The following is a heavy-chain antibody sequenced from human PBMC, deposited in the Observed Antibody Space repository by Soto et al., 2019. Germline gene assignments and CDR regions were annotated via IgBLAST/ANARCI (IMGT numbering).Heavy chain of an antibody. Sequence: SETLSLTCTVSGGSISSGDYCWSWIRQPPGKGLEWIGYIYYSGSTYYNPSLKSRVTISVDTSKNQFSLKLSSVTAADTAVYYCARAKLHYYDSSGYPLFDYWGQGTLVTVSS. V-gene: IGHV4-30-4*01. J-gene: IGHJ4*02. CDR2: IYYSGST. D-gene: IGHD3-22*01. CDR3: ARAKLHYYDSSGYPLFDY. CDR1: GGSISSGDYC.